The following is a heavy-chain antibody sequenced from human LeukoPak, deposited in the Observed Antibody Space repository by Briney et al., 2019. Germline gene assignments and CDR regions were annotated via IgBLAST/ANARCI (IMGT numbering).Heavy chain of an antibody. J-gene: IGHJ6*03. Sequence: ASVKVSCKASGYTFTSYYMHWVRQAPGQGLEWMGIINPSGGSTSYAQKFQGRVTMTRDMSTSTVYMELSSLRSEDTAVYYCARGEDTMVRGVSHRYYYYYYMDVWGKGTTVTVSS. CDR2: INPSGGST. D-gene: IGHD3-10*01. CDR3: ARGEDTMVRGVSHRYYYYYYMDV. CDR1: GYTFTSYY. V-gene: IGHV1-46*01.